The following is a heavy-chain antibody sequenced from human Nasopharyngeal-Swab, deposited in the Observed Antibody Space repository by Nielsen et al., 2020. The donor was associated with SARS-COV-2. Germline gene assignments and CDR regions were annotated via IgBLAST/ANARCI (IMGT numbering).Heavy chain of an antibody. D-gene: IGHD1-26*01. J-gene: IGHJ4*02. CDR3: ARESYEWELHGGY. V-gene: IGHV3-48*03. Sequence: GGSLRLSCAASGFTFSSYEMNWVRQAPGKGLEWVSYISSSGSTIYYADSVKGRFTISRDNAKNSLYLQMNSLRAEDTAVYYCARESYEWELHGGYWGQETLVTVSS. CDR1: GFTFSSYE. CDR2: ISSSGSTI.